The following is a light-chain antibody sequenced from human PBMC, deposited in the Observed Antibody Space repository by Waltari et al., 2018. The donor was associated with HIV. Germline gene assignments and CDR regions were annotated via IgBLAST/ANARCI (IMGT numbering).Light chain of an antibody. CDR3: QQSHSNPPT. Sequence: DIQMTQSPSSLSASVGDGVTITCRSSKSISSNLNWYQQKTGKAPKLLISEASILQSGVPSRFSGSGSGTDFALTITTLQPEDIATYYCQQSHSNPPTFGQGTKVELK. V-gene: IGKV1-39*01. CDR2: EAS. J-gene: IGKJ1*01. CDR1: KSISSN.